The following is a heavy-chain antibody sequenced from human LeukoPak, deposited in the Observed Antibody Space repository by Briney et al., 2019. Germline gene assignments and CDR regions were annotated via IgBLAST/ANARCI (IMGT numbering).Heavy chain of an antibody. CDR3: ARNYNYDILTGKDYYYYMDV. J-gene: IGHJ6*03. V-gene: IGHV1-69*05. D-gene: IGHD3-9*01. CDR2: IIPIFGTA. CDR1: GGTFSSYA. Sequence: SVTVSFKASGGTFSSYASGWVRQAPGQGLEWMGGIIPIFGTANYAQKFQGRVTITTDESTSTAYMELGSLRSEDTAVYYCARNYNYDILTGKDYYYYMDVWGKGTTVTVSS.